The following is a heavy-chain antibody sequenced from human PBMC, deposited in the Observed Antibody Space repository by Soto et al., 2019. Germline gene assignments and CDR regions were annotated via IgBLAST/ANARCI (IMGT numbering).Heavy chain of an antibody. CDR2: INHSGST. J-gene: IGHJ6*03. Sequence: SETLSLTCAVYGGSFSGYYWSWIRQPPGKGLEWIGEINHSGSTNYNPSLKSRVTISVDTSKNQFSLKLSSVTAADTAVYYCASVKPGITIFGKTYYYYYMDVWGKGTTVTVS. CDR3: ASVKPGITIFGKTYYYYYMDV. V-gene: IGHV4-34*01. CDR1: GGSFSGYY. D-gene: IGHD3-3*01.